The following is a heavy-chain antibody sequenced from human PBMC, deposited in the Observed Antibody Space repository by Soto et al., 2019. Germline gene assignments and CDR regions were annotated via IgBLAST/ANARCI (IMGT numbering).Heavy chain of an antibody. V-gene: IGHV3-9*01. CDR2: ISWNSGSI. J-gene: IGHJ3*02. CDR3: AHPRGYGVFDAYDI. CDR1: GFTFDDYA. Sequence: GGSLRLSCAASGFTFDDYAMHWVRQAPGKGLEWVSGISWNSGSIGYADSVKGRFTISRDNSINMLYLQMNSLRTEDTAVYYCAHPRGYGVFDAYDIWGQGAMVTVSS. D-gene: IGHD4-17*01.